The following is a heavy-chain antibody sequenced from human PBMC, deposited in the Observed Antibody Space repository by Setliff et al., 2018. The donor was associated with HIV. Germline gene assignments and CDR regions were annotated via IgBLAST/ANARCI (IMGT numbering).Heavy chain of an antibody. Sequence: SETLSLTCIVSGGSISSSSHYWGWIRQPPGKGLEWIGNIYYSGGTYYNPSLRSRVTISVDTSKNQFSLKLSSVTAADTAVYYCARDMTYYFDSSGSFGWFDPWGRGTLVTVSS. J-gene: IGHJ5*02. V-gene: IGHV4-39*07. CDR1: GGSISSSSHY. CDR3: ARDMTYYFDSSGSFGWFDP. CDR2: IYYSGGT. D-gene: IGHD3-22*01.